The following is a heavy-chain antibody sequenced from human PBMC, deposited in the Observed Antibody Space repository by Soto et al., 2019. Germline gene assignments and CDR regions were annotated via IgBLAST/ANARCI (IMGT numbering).Heavy chain of an antibody. D-gene: IGHD6-6*01. CDR2: INYSGST. CDR1: GGSFSGYY. CDR3: ARSSIEPRVFMYPFDS. V-gene: IGHV4-34*01. J-gene: IGHJ4*02. Sequence: PSETLSLTCTVYGGSFSGYYWSWIRQPPGKGLEWIGKINYSGSTNYNPSLKSRVTISLDTSKNQFSLRLNSVTAADTAVYYCARSSIEPRVFMYPFDSWGQGTLVTVSS.